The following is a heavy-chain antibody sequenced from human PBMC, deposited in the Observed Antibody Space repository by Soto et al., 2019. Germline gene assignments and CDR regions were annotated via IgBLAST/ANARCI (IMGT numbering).Heavy chain of an antibody. CDR2: IWYDGSNK. V-gene: IGHV3-33*01. CDR3: ARDDGDCGGDCYSTPDY. D-gene: IGHD2-21*02. CDR1: GFTFSSYG. Sequence: QVQLVESGGGVVQPGRSLRLSCAASGFTFSSYGMHWVRQAPGKGLEWVAVIWYDGSNKYYADSVKGRFTISRDNSKNTLYLQMNSLRAEDTAVYYCARDDGDCGGDCYSTPDYWGQGTLVTVYS. J-gene: IGHJ4*02.